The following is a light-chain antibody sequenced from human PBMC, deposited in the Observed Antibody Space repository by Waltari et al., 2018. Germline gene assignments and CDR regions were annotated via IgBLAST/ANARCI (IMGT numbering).Light chain of an antibody. V-gene: IGKV3-20*01. CDR2: GAS. CDR1: QSLSSSY. Sequence: EIVLTQSPGTLSLSPGERATLSCRASQSLSSSYLAWDQQRPGQAPRLLNYGASSRATDIPDRVSGSGSGTDFTLTISRLEPEDFTVYYCQQYGSAPLTFGGGTKVEIK. J-gene: IGKJ4*01. CDR3: QQYGSAPLT.